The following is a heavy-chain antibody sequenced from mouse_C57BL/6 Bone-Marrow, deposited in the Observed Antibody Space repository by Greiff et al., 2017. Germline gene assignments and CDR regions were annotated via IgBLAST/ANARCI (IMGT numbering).Heavy chain of an antibody. V-gene: IGHV1-81*01. Sequence: QVHVKQSGAELARPGASVKLSCKASGYTFTSYGISWVKQRTGQGLEWIGEIYPRSGNTYYNEKFKGKATLTADKSSSTAYMELRSLTSEDSAVYFCARKGPLCPEGFAYWGQGTLVTVSA. J-gene: IGHJ3*01. CDR3: ARKGPLCPEGFAY. CDR2: IYPRSGNT. D-gene: IGHD1-1*01. CDR1: GYTFTSYG.